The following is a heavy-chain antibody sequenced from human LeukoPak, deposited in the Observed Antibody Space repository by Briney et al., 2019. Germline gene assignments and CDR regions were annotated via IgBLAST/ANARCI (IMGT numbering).Heavy chain of an antibody. Sequence: SVKVSCKASGGTFSSYAISWVRQAPGQGLEWMGRIIPIFGTANYAQKFQGRVTITTDESTSTAYMELSSLRSEDTAVYYCARDVVGYDSSGYYYRYWGQRTLVTVSS. D-gene: IGHD3-22*01. J-gene: IGHJ4*02. V-gene: IGHV1-69*05. CDR2: IIPIFGTA. CDR1: GGTFSSYA. CDR3: ARDVVGYDSSGYYYRY.